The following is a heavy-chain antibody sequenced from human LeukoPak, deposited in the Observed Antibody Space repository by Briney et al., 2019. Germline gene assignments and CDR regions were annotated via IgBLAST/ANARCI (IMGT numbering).Heavy chain of an antibody. Sequence: PSETLSLTCTVSGGSISSGGYYWSWIRQPPGKGLEWIGEVYRDGRTNYNSSLKSRVTISVDKSRNQFSLKLNSVTAADTDVYYCARNGGNSDVVDWGQGTLVTVSS. V-gene: IGHV4-39*07. CDR1: GGSISSGGYY. CDR2: VYRDGRT. D-gene: IGHD4-23*01. CDR3: ARNGGNSDVVD. J-gene: IGHJ4*02.